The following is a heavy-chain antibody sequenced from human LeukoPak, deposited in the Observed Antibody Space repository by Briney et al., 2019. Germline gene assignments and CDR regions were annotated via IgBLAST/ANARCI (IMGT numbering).Heavy chain of an antibody. CDR3: ASTYFNYYDSSGYFDY. CDR1: GGSFSSYY. Sequence: SETLSLTCAVYGGSFSSYYWSWIRQPPGKGLEWIGEINHSGSTNYNPSLKSRVTISVDTSKNQFSLKLSSVTAADTAVYYCASTYFNYYDSSGYFDYWGQGTLVTVSS. D-gene: IGHD3-22*01. CDR2: INHSGST. J-gene: IGHJ4*02. V-gene: IGHV4-34*01.